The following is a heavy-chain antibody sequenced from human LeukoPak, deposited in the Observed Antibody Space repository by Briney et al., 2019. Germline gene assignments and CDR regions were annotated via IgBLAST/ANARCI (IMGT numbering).Heavy chain of an antibody. CDR3: AKDLYGETGY. V-gene: IGHV3-43*01. J-gene: IGHJ4*02. CDR2: ISWDGGST. D-gene: IGHD4-17*01. CDR1: DYA. Sequence: PGGSLRLSCAASDYAMHWVRQAPGKGLEWVSLISWDGGSTYYADSVKGRFTISRDNSKNSLYLQMNSLRTEDTALYYCAKDLYGETGYWGQGTLVTGSS.